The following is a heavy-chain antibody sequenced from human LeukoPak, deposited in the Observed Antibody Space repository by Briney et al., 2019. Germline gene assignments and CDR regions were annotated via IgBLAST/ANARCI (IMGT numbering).Heavy chain of an antibody. V-gene: IGHV3-74*01. CDR1: GFTFSTYA. Sequence: GGSLRLSCAASGFTFSTYAMHWVRQAPGKGLVWVSRINSDGSSTSYADSVKGRFTISRDNAKNTLYLQMNSLRAEDTAVYYCARGSDSSGYYYTFDYWGQGTLVTVSS. CDR3: ARGSDSSGYYYTFDY. CDR2: INSDGSST. D-gene: IGHD3-22*01. J-gene: IGHJ4*02.